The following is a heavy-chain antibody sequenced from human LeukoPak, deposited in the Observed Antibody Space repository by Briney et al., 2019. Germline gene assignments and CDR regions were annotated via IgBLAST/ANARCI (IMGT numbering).Heavy chain of an antibody. CDR1: GFTFSTYR. Sequence: GGSLRLSCAASGFTFSTYRMHWVRQAPGKGLLWVSRIEGDGSGTTYADSVKGRFTISRDNAKSTLYLQMNSLRDEDTAVYYCVTGLDTRGNSWGQGTLVTVSS. D-gene: IGHD3-9*01. CDR2: IEGDGSGT. J-gene: IGHJ4*02. CDR3: VTGLDTRGNS. V-gene: IGHV3-74*01.